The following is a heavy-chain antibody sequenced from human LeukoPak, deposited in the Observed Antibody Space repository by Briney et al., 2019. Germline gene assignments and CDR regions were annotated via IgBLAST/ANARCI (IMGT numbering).Heavy chain of an antibody. CDR3: ATSSEFGDNAELEV. CDR1: GNSFTTYY. Sequence: LRASVTVSCKASGNSFTTYYIHWVRQAPGQGLEWMGIINPNGGGSTYAQKLQGRVRMTRDMSTTTFYMEMTTLISEDTAVYYCATSSEFGDNAELEVWGQGTLVTVS. V-gene: IGHV1-46*04. J-gene: IGHJ1*01. CDR2: INPNGGGS. D-gene: IGHD4-17*01.